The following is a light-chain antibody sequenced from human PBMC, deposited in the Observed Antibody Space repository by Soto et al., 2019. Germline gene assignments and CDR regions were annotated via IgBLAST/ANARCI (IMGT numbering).Light chain of an antibody. Sequence: VVLTQSPVTLSFSPRDSATLSWSASQSIGSNYLAWYQQKPGQAPRLLIYGASKRATGIPDRFSGSGSGTEFTLTISSLQPDDFATYYCQQYNSYSRAFGQGTKVDI. J-gene: IGKJ1*01. CDR2: GAS. CDR1: QSIGSNY. CDR3: QQYNSYSRA. V-gene: IGKV3-20*01.